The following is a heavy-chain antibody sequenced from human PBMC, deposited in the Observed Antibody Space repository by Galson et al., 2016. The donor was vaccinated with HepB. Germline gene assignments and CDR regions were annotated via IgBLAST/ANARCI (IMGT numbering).Heavy chain of an antibody. V-gene: IGHV3-7*01. D-gene: IGHD1-7*01. Sequence: DSVKGRFTISRDNAKNSLFLQMNSLRAEDTAVYYCARDFITGITDFGHWGQGTLVTVSS. CDR3: ARDFITGITDFGH. J-gene: IGHJ4*02.